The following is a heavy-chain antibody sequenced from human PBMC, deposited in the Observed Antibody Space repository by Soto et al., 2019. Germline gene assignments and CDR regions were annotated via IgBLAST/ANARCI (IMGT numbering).Heavy chain of an antibody. D-gene: IGHD6-13*01. V-gene: IGHV1-8*01. CDR1: RYTLSSYD. CDR2: MNPKSGDT. Sequence: QVQLVQSGAEVKKPGASVKVSCKASRYTLSSYDINWVRQATGQGLEWMGWMNPKSGDTGYAQKFQGRVTMTRNTSISTAYMELSSLTCDDTAVYYCARGDWDSSRGFDPWGQGTLVTVSS. CDR3: ARGDWDSSRGFDP. J-gene: IGHJ5*02.